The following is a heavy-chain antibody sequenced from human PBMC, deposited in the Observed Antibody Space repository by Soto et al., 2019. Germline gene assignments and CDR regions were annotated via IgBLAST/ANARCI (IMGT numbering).Heavy chain of an antibody. CDR3: AKSWVDTWEQSAFNL. CDR1: GFAFGTFS. Sequence: EVRLSESGGGLVQPGESLRLSCAASGFAFGTFSMSWVRQTPGKGLEWVAGISGTGYSTYHADSVEGRFTISRDNSKNTLYLQMHNLRVDDTAVYYCAKSWVDTWEQSAFNLWGQGTMVTVSS. J-gene: IGHJ3*01. V-gene: IGHV3-23*01. CDR2: ISGTGYST. D-gene: IGHD5-18*01.